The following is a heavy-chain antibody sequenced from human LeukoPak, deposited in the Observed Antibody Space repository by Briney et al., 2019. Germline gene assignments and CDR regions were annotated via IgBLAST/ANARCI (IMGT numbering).Heavy chain of an antibody. CDR2: IRYDGSNK. J-gene: IGHJ4*02. CDR3: AKDDLIAAAGTGSIDY. CDR1: GFTFSSYG. V-gene: IGHV3-30*02. D-gene: IGHD6-13*01. Sequence: GGSLRLSCAASGFTFSSYGMHWVRQAPGKGLEWVAFIRYDGSNKYYADSVKGRFTISRDNSKNTLYLQMNSLRAEDTAVYYCAKDDLIAAAGTGSIDYWGQGTLVTVSS.